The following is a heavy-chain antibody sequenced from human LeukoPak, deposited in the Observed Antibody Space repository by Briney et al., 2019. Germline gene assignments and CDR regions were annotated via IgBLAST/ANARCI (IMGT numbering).Heavy chain of an antibody. V-gene: IGHV3-21*01. Sequence: PRGSLRLSCAASGFTFSIYSMNTVRHTPGEGLEWVSSISSSSSDIYYADSVKGRFTISRDNAKNSLYLQINTVRAEDTGVYFFARDRAYYYYYVDVWGKGTTVTTSS. D-gene: IGHD3-10*01. CDR1: GFTFSIYS. CDR3: ARDRAYYYYYVDV. CDR2: ISSSSSDI. J-gene: IGHJ6*03.